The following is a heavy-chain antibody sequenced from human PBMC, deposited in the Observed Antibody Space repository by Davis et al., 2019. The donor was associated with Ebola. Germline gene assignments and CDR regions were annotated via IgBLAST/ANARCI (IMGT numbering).Heavy chain of an antibody. CDR3: ARGSGTYGAIDF. Sequence: MPSETLSLTCTVSGDSMRSGGYYWTWIRQHPGKGLEWIGYIYNTGSVYQNASLQSRLTMSVDTSKNQFSLRLSSVTAADTAVYYCARGSGTYGAIDFWGQRALVTVSS. J-gene: IGHJ4*02. CDR2: IYNTGSV. CDR1: GDSMRSGGYY. D-gene: IGHD1-26*01. V-gene: IGHV4-31*03.